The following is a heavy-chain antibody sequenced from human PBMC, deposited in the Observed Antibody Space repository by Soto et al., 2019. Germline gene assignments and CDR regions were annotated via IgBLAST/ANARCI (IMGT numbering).Heavy chain of an antibody. D-gene: IGHD3-22*01. CDR2: IDPSDSYT. CDR1: VNGFTSYL. V-gene: IGHV5-10-1*01. CDR3: ASKYYYDSSGGYGMDA. J-gene: IGHJ6*02. Sequence: PXESLKISCQCSVNGFTSYLSSWLLQMPGKGLEWMGRIDPSDSYTNYSPSFQGHVTISADKSISTAYLQWSSLKASDTAMYYCASKYYYDSSGGYGMDAWGQGTTVTVPS.